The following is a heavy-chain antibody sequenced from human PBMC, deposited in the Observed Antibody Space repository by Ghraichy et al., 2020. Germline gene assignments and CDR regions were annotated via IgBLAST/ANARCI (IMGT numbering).Heavy chain of an antibody. CDR3: AKDTGMATIIDFDY. CDR2: ISGSGGST. D-gene: IGHD5-24*01. V-gene: IGHV3-23*01. J-gene: IGHJ4*02. CDR1: GFTFSSYA. Sequence: GGSLRLSCAASGFTFSSYAMSWVRQAPGKGLEWVSAISGSGGSTYYADSVKGRFTISRNNSKNTLYLQMNSLRAEDTAVYYCAKDTGMATIIDFDYWGQGTLVTVSS.